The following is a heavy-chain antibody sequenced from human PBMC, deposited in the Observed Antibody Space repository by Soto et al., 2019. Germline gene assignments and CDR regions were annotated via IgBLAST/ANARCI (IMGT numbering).Heavy chain of an antibody. CDR3: ASGLDP. Sequence: QVRLVPSGAEVKKPGASVKVSCKTSGYIFTNFDINWVRQASGQGLEWMGWMNPKTGNTGYARQFQGRVTLSMDVSKSTAYMEMNSLRAQDTAVYYCASGLDPWGQGTLVTVSP. CDR2: MNPKTGNT. CDR1: GYIFTNFD. V-gene: IGHV1-8*01. J-gene: IGHJ5*02.